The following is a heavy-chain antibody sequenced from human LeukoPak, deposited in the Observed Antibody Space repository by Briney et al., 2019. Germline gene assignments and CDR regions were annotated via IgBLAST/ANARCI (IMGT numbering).Heavy chain of an antibody. CDR2: ISYDGSDK. Sequence: GGSLRLSCAASGFTFSSYGMHWVRQAPGKGLEWVAVISYDGSDKYYADSVKGRFTVSRDNSKNTLFLQMNSLRAEDTAVYYCAKLLYYYDSSQPYWGQGTLVTVSS. D-gene: IGHD3-22*01. CDR3: AKLLYYYDSSQPY. V-gene: IGHV3-30*18. J-gene: IGHJ4*02. CDR1: GFTFSSYG.